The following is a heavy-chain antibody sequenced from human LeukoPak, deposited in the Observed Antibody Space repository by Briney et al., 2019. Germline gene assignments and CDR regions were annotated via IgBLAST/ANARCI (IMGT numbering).Heavy chain of an antibody. V-gene: IGHV3-30*02. Sequence: PGGSLRLSCAASGFTFSSYGMHWVRQAPGKGLEWVAFIRYDGSNKYYADSVKGRFTISRDNSKNTLYLQMNSLRAEDTAMYYCARNQKLLWFGELFNNWFDPWGQGTLVTVSS. CDR2: IRYDGSNK. CDR3: ARNQKLLWFGELFNNWFDP. J-gene: IGHJ5*02. CDR1: GFTFSSYG. D-gene: IGHD3-10*01.